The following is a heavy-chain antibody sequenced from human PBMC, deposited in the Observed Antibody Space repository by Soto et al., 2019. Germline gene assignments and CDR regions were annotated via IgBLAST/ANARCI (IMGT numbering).Heavy chain of an antibody. CDR2: IIPIFGTA. CDR3: ANSPRIWFGELLYKPHFDY. D-gene: IGHD3-10*01. Sequence: SVKVSCTASGGTFSSYAISWVRQAPGQGLEWMGGIIPIFGTANYAQKFQGRVTITADESTSTAYMELSSLRSEDTAVYYCANSPRIWFGELLYKPHFDYWGQGTLVTVSS. J-gene: IGHJ4*02. V-gene: IGHV1-69*13. CDR1: GGTFSSYA.